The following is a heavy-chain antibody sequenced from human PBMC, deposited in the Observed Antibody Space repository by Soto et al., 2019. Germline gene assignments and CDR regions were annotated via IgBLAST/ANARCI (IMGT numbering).Heavy chain of an antibody. J-gene: IGHJ4*02. CDR1: GFTFSNYW. CDR3: ARHESSSRWYFPLLV. CDR2: INSDGSST. Sequence: PGGSLRLSCAASGFTFSNYWMHWVRQAPGKGLVWVSRINSDGSSTAYADSVKGRFTISRDNAKNTLFLQMSGLRAEDTAVYYCARHESSSRWYFPLLVWGQGTLVTVSS. V-gene: IGHV3-74*01. D-gene: IGHD6-13*01.